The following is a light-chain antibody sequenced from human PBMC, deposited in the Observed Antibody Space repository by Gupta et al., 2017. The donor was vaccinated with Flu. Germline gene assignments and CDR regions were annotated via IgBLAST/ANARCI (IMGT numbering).Light chain of an antibody. CDR3: RQTYKSPLT. CDR1: QGIITY. J-gene: IGKJ5*01. CDR2: GAS. Sequence: DIQLTQSPSSLSASVGDRVTITCRASQGIITYLNWYRQKPGRAPEVLIYGASSLQGGVPSRFSGSGSGTDFTLTISSLQPEDFATFYCRQTYKSPLTFGQGTRLEIK. V-gene: IGKV1-39*01.